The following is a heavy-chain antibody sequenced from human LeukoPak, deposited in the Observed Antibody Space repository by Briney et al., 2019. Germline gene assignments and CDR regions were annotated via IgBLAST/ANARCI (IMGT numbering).Heavy chain of an antibody. D-gene: IGHD3-22*01. J-gene: IGHJ4*02. Sequence: ASVKVSCKASGYTFTSYYMHWVRQALGQGLEWMGIINPSGGSTSYAQKFQGRVTMTRDTSTSTVYMELSSLRSEDTAVYYCARDSRYYDSSTYYFDYWGQGTLVTVSS. CDR3: ARDSRYYDSSTYYFDY. CDR2: INPSGGST. CDR1: GYTFTSYY. V-gene: IGHV1-46*01.